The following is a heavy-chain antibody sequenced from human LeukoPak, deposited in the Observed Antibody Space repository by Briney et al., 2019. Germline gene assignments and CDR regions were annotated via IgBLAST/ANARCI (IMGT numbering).Heavy chain of an antibody. V-gene: IGHV4-39*07. Sequence: SETLSLTCTVSGGSISSSHYYWGWIRQPPVKGLEWIASIYYSGSTYYNPSLKSRVTISVDTSKNQFSLKLSSVTAADTAVYYCASYYDSSGYYSDYWGQGTLVTVSS. CDR3: ASYYDSSGYYSDY. CDR2: IYYSGST. J-gene: IGHJ4*02. D-gene: IGHD3-22*01. CDR1: GGSISSSHYY.